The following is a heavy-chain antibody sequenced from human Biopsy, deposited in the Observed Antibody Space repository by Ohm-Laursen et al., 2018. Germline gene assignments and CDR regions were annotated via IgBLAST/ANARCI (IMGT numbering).Heavy chain of an antibody. CDR2: VYYSGTT. V-gene: IGHV4-59*07. D-gene: IGHD2/OR15-2a*01. CDR3: TRATNSTGWPYYYFYGMDI. CDR1: GGSISSDW. J-gene: IGHJ6*02. Sequence: SDTLSLTCIVSGGSISSDWWSWIRQTLGKGLEWIGYVYYSGTTTYNPSLRSRVTISVDTSMNQISLRLQSVTAADTAIYYCTRATNSTGWPYYYFYGMDIWGQGTTVTVSS.